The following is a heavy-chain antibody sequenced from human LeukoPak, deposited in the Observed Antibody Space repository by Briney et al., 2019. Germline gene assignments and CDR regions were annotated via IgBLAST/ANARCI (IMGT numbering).Heavy chain of an antibody. V-gene: IGHV4-34*01. CDR2: INHSGST. D-gene: IGHD1-26*01. Sequence: SETLSLTCAVYGGSFSGYYWSSIRQPPGKGLEWIGEINHSGSTNYNPSLKSRVTISVDTSKNQFSLKLSSVTAADTAVYYCARGEWEEPDYWGQGTLVTVSS. CDR3: ARGEWEEPDY. CDR1: GGSFSGYY. J-gene: IGHJ4*02.